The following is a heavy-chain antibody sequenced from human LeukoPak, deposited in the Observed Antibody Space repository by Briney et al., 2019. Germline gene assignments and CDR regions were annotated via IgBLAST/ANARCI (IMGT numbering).Heavy chain of an antibody. CDR2: IYYSGST. CDR3: ASGRPATDAFDI. D-gene: IGHD2-2*01. Sequence: SETLSLTCSVSGGSISSGYYYWGWIRQPPGKGLEWIGSIYYSGSTFYNPSLKSRVTISVDTSKNQFSLKLSSVTAADTAVYYCASGRPATDAFDIWGQGTMVTVSS. J-gene: IGHJ3*02. CDR1: GGSISSGYYY. V-gene: IGHV4-39*01.